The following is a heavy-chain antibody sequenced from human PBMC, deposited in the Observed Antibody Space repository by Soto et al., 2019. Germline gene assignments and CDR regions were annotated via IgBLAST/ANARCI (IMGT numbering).Heavy chain of an antibody. Sequence: ASVTVSCKASGYTFTSYGISWVRQAPGQGLEWMGWINAGNGNTKYSQKFQGRVTITKDTSASTAYMELSSLRSEDTAVYYCARDVAAAAPWGQGTLVTVSS. CDR3: ARDVAAAAP. V-gene: IGHV1-18*01. D-gene: IGHD6-13*01. CDR1: GYTFTSYG. CDR2: INAGNGNT. J-gene: IGHJ5*02.